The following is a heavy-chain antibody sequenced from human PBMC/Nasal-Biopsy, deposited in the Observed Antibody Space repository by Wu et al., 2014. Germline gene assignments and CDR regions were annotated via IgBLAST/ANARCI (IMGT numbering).Heavy chain of an antibody. CDR3: ARFSLTPRAFDI. Sequence: TLSLTCTVSGGSITSGSYYWSWIRQPAGKGLEWIGRIYTSGSTNYNPSLESRVTISLDTSKNQFSLKLSSVTAADTAVYYCARFSLTPRAFDIWGQGTMVTVSS. CDR2: IYTSGST. D-gene: IGHD2-15*01. J-gene: IGHJ3*02. CDR1: GGSITSGSYY. V-gene: IGHV4-61*02.